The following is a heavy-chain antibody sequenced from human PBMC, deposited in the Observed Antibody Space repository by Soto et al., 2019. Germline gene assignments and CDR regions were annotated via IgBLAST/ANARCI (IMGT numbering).Heavy chain of an antibody. D-gene: IGHD1-26*01. V-gene: IGHV4-39*02. CDR2: IYYSGST. Sequence: SETLSLTCTVSGGSISSSSYYWGWIRQPPGKGLEWIGSIYYSGSTYYNPSLKSRVTISVDTSKNHFSLKLSSVTAADTAVYYCATQEVGGSYVYTFDSRAQRTPVTVSS. J-gene: IGHJ5*01. CDR3: ATQEVGGSYVYTFDS. CDR1: GGSISSSSYY.